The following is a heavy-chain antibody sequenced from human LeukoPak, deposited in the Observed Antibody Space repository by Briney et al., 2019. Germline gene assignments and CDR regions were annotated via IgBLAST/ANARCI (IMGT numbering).Heavy chain of an antibody. CDR2: ISGSGGST. J-gene: IGHJ6*02. CDR3: AKDSGVNIVDLYGMDV. V-gene: IGHV3-23*01. Sequence: GGSLRLSCAASGFTLSSYAMSWVRQAPGKGLEWVSTISGSGGSTNYADSVKGRFTISRDNSKNTLYLQMNSLRAEDTAVYYCAKDSGVNIVDLYGMDVWGQGTTVTVSS. D-gene: IGHD5-12*01. CDR1: GFTLSSYA.